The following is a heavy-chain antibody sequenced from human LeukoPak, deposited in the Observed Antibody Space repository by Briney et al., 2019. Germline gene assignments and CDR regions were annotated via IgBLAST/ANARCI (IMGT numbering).Heavy chain of an antibody. D-gene: IGHD3-22*01. J-gene: IGHJ3*02. CDR3: ARDRHYYDSSGYYPGDAFDI. V-gene: IGHV1-2*02. Sequence: ASVKVSCKASGYTFTGYYMHWARQAPGQGLEWMGWINPNSGGTNYAQKFQGRVTMTRDTSISTAYMELSRLRSDDTAVYYCARDRHYYDSSGYYPGDAFDIWGQGTMVTVSS. CDR2: INPNSGGT. CDR1: GYTFTGYY.